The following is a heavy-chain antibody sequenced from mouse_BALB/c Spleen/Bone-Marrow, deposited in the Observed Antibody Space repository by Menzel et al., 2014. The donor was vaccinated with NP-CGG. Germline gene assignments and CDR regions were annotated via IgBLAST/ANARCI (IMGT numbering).Heavy chain of an antibody. CDR1: GFTSSDYY. Sequence: EVKLMESGGGLVQPGGSLKLSCATSGFTSSDYYMYLVRQTPEKRLEWVAYISSGGGSTYYPDTVKGRFTISRDNAKNTLYLQMSRLKSEDTAMYYCARHSDYDYFDYWGQGTTLTVSS. J-gene: IGHJ2*01. CDR2: ISSGGGST. D-gene: IGHD2-4*01. V-gene: IGHV5-12*02. CDR3: ARHSDYDYFDY.